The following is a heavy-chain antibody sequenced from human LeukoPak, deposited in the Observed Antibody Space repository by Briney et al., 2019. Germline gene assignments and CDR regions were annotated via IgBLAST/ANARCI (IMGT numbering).Heavy chain of an antibody. CDR2: INGSGDKT. D-gene: IGHD3-22*01. J-gene: IGHJ4*02. CDR3: ARVLHKRNYDSSVYYGY. V-gene: IGHV3-23*01. Sequence: GGSLRLSCAASGFTLSNYAMNWVRQAPGKGLEWVSSINGSGDKTYYADSVKGRFTISRDNAKNSLYLQMNSLRAEDTAVYYCARVLHKRNYDSSVYYGYWGQGTLVTVSS. CDR1: GFTLSNYA.